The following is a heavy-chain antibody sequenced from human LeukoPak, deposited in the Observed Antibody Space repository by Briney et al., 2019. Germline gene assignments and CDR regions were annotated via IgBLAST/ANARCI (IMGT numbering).Heavy chain of an antibody. CDR1: GFTFSSYT. CDR3: VKEARYCNGGSCYAVLDY. D-gene: IGHD2-15*01. V-gene: IGHV3-23*01. CDR2: VSGSGGTT. J-gene: IGHJ4*02. Sequence: GGSLRLSCAASGFTFSSYTMSCVRQAPGKGLEWVSAVSGSGGTTYYTDSVKGRFTISRDNSKNTLYLQMNSLRVEDTAVYYYVKEARYCNGGSCYAVLDYWGQGTLVTVSS.